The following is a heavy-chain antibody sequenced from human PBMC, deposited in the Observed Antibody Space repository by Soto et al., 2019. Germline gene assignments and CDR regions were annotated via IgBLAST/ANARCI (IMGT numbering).Heavy chain of an antibody. CDR3: ARLRYFDWLLWFDP. CDR2: IYHSGST. CDR1: GGSISSYD. D-gene: IGHD3-9*01. J-gene: IGHJ5*02. V-gene: IGHV4-59*08. Sequence: SETLSLTCTVSGGSISSYDWSWIRQPPGKGLEWIGYIYHSGSTNYNPSLKSRVTISVDTSKNQFSLKLSSVTAADTAVYYCARLRYFDWLLWFDPWGQGTLVTVSS.